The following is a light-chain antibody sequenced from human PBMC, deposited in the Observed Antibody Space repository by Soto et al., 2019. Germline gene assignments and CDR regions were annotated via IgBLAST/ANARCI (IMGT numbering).Light chain of an antibody. CDR3: QQYNSYSV. V-gene: IGKV1-5*01. J-gene: IGKJ5*01. CDR2: DAS. Sequence: DLQMTQSPSSLSASVGDRVTITCRASQSISSWLAWYQQKPGKAPKLLIYDASSLESGVPSRFSGSGSGTEFTLTISSLQPDDFATYYCQQYNSYSVFGQGTRLEIK. CDR1: QSISSW.